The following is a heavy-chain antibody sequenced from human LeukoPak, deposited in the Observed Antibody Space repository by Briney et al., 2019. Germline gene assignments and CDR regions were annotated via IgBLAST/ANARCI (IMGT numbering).Heavy chain of an antibody. CDR1: GGSISSYY. D-gene: IGHD6-19*01. CDR3: ASSRSSGWYDY. J-gene: IGHJ4*02. V-gene: IGHV4-59*01. Sequence: SETLSLTCTVSGGSISSYYRSWIRQPPGKGLEWIGYIYDSGSTNYNPSLQSRVTISVDTSKNQFSLKLSSVTAADTAVYYCASSRSSGWYDYWGRGALVTVSS. CDR2: IYDSGST.